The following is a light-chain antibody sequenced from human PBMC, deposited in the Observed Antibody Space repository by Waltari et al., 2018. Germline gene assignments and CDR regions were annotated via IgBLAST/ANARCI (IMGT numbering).Light chain of an antibody. J-gene: IGLJ2*01. CDR3: AAWDDSLNGVV. CDR1: SSNIGSNT. Sequence: QSVLTQPPSASGTPAPRVPPPCSGSSSNIGSNTVNWYQQLPGTAPKLLIYSNNQRPSGVPDRFPGSKSGTSASLAISGLQSEDEADYYCAAWDDSLNGVVFGGGTKLTVL. V-gene: IGLV1-44*01. CDR2: SNN.